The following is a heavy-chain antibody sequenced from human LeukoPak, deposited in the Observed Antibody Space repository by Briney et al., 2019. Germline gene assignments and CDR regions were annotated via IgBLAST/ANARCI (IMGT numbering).Heavy chain of an antibody. CDR2: IYTSGST. CDR1: GGSISSYY. V-gene: IGHV4-4*09. Sequence: SETLSLTCTVSGGSISSYYWSWIRQPPGKGLEWIGYIYTSGSTNYNPSLKSRVTISVDTSKNQFSLKLSSVTAADTAVYYCARGRVFRLRNYFDYWGQGTLVTVSS. D-gene: IGHD2-8*01. J-gene: IGHJ4*02. CDR3: ARGRVFRLRNYFDY.